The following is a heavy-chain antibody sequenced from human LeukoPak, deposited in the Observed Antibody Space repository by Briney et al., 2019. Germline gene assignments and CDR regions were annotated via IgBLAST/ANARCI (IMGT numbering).Heavy chain of an antibody. CDR2: IYTSGST. Sequence: SQTLSLTCTVSGGSISSGSYYWSWIRQPAGKGLEWIGRIYTSGSTNYNPSLKSRVTISVDTSKNQFSLKLSSVTAADTAVCYCAREVYDILTGYPSWGQGTLVTVSS. CDR3: AREVYDILTGYPS. V-gene: IGHV4-61*02. CDR1: GGSISSGSYY. D-gene: IGHD3-9*01. J-gene: IGHJ4*02.